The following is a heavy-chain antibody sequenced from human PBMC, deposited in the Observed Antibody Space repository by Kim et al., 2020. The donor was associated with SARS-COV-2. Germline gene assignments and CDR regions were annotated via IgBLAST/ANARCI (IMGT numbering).Heavy chain of an antibody. CDR3: ARGSASAPTLFPLVSCENSPSDTSSVAVGCLAQDFLLSRY. V-gene: IGHV1-46*01. J-gene: IGHJ2*01. D-gene: IGHD6-25*01. CDR2: IKTSGGST. Sequence: QADGQGLEWMGIIKTSGGSTSYEQKFQGRVTMTRETATSTVYMELSSLRSEDTAVYYCARGSASAPTLFPLVSCENSPSDTSSVAVGCLAQDFLLSRY.